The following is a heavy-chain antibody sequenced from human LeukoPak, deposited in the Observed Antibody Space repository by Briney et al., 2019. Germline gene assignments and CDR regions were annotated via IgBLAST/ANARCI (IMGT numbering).Heavy chain of an antibody. CDR1: GGSISSHY. J-gene: IGHJ4*02. D-gene: IGHD2-2*01. CDR3: ARGYCSSTSCRYYFDY. CDR2: IYYSGST. Sequence: SETLSLTCTVSGGSISSHYWSWIRQPPGKGLEWIGYIYYSGSTNYNPSLKSRVTISVDTSKNQFSLKPSSVTAADTAVYYCARGYCSSTSCRYYFDYWGQGTLVTVSS. V-gene: IGHV4-59*11.